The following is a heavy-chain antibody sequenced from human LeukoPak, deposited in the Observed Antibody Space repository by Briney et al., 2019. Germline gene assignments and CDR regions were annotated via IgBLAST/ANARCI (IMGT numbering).Heavy chain of an antibody. J-gene: IGHJ1*01. Sequence: PSQTLSLTCTVSGGSISSGGYYWSWIRQPPGKGLEWIGYIYHSGSTYYHPSLKSRVTISVDRSKNQFSLKLSSVTAADTAVYYCATDSSSPAEYFQHWGQGTLVTVSS. D-gene: IGHD6-6*01. CDR3: ATDSSSPAEYFQH. CDR1: GGSISSGGYY. CDR2: IYHSGST. V-gene: IGHV4-30-2*01.